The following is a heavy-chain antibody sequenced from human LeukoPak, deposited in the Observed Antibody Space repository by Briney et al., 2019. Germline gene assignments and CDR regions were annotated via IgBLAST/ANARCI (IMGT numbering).Heavy chain of an antibody. J-gene: IGHJ4*02. Sequence: GGSLRLSCAASGFTFSSYAMSWVRQAPGKGLEWVSAISGSGGSTYYADSVKGRFTISRDNSKKTLYLQMNSLRAEYTAVYYCAKDAHYYDSSGYSDYWGQGTLVTVSS. D-gene: IGHD3-22*01. CDR3: AKDAHYYDSSGYSDY. V-gene: IGHV3-23*01. CDR2: ISGSGGST. CDR1: GFTFSSYA.